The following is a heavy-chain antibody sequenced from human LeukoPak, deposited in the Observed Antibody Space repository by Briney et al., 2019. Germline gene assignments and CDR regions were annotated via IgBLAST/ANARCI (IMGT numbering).Heavy chain of an antibody. CDR1: GFTFSSYS. D-gene: IGHD3-16*02. J-gene: IGHJ4*02. Sequence: GGSLRLSCAASGFTFSSYSMNWVRQAPGKGLEWVSSISSSSSYIYYADSVKGRFTISRDNAKNLLYLQMNSLRAEDTAVYYCARGGYDYVWGSYRYSRPNDYWGQGTLVTVSS. CDR3: ARGGYDYVWGSYRYSRPNDY. V-gene: IGHV3-21*01. CDR2: ISSSSSYI.